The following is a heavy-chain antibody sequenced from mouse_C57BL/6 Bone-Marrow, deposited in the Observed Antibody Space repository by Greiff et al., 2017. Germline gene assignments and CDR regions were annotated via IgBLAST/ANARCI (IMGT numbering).Heavy chain of an antibody. CDR3: AKSEGVSGPYYYAMDY. J-gene: IGHJ4*01. V-gene: IGHV1-54*01. CDR2: INPGSGGT. Sequence: QVQLQQSGAELVRPGTSVKVSCKASGYAFTNYLIEWVKQRPGQGLEWIGVINPGSGGTNYNEKFKGKATLTADKSSSTAYMQLSSLTSEDSAVYFCAKSEGVSGPYYYAMDYWGQGTSVTVSS. CDR1: GYAFTNYL.